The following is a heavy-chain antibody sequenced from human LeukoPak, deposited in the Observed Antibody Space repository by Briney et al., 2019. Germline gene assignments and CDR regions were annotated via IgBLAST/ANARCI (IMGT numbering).Heavy chain of an antibody. CDR2: IYHSGST. D-gene: IGHD3-22*01. Sequence: SGTLSPTCAVSGGSISSSNWWSWVRQPPGKGLEWIGEIYHSGSTNYNPSLKSRVTISVDKSKNQFSLKLSSVTAADTAVYYCARESLYYYDSSGYSSFDYWGQGTLVTVSS. CDR3: ARESLYYYDSSGYSSFDY. J-gene: IGHJ4*02. V-gene: IGHV4-4*02. CDR1: GGSISSSNW.